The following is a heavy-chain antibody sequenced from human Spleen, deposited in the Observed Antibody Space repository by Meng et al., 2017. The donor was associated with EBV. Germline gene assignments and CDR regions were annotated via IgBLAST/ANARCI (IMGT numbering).Heavy chain of an antibody. CDR3: ARAQNDCGGDCGGDYYFDY. J-gene: IGHJ4*02. CDR1: NRCFSGYY. CDR2: INHRGGN. Sequence: PQHVGATYLKPSDALFLTRVAYNRCFSGYYWSWIRQPPGKGLEWIGEINHRGGNSYNVSLKSRVTMSVDTSKNQFSLSLNSVTAADTAVYHCARAQNDCGGDCGGDYYFDYWGQGTLVTVSS. D-gene: IGHD2-21*02. V-gene: IGHV4-34*01.